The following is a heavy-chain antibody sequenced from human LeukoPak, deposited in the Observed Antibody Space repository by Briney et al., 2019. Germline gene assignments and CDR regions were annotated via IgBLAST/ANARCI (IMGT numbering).Heavy chain of an antibody. Sequence: GGSLRLSCAASGFTFSSYSMNWVRQAPGKGLEWVSSISSSSSYIYYADSVKGRFTISRDNAKNSLYLQMNSLRAEDTAVYYCARGIPWTMVRGVPLNYFDYWGPGTLVTVSS. J-gene: IGHJ4*02. D-gene: IGHD3-10*01. CDR2: ISSSSSYI. CDR1: GFTFSSYS. CDR3: ARGIPWTMVRGVPLNYFDY. V-gene: IGHV3-21*01.